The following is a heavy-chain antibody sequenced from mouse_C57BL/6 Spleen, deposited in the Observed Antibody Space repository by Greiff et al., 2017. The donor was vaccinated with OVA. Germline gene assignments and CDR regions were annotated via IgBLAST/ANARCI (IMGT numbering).Heavy chain of an antibody. CDR3: ARKDTANWDHNYAMDY. J-gene: IGHJ4*01. CDR1: GYTFTSYW. CDR2: IYPGSGST. D-gene: IGHD4-1*01. V-gene: IGHV1-55*01. Sequence: QVQLQQPGAELVKPGASVKMSCKASGYTFTSYWITWVKQRPGQGLEWIGDIYPGSGSTNYNEKFKSKATLTVDTSSSTAYMQLSSLTSEDSAVYYCARKDTANWDHNYAMDYWGQGTSVTVSS.